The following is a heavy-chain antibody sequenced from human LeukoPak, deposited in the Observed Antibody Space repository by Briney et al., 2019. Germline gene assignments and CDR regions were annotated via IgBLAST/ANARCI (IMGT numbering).Heavy chain of an antibody. D-gene: IGHD6-19*01. CDR2: IYSGGST. V-gene: IGHV3-53*01. J-gene: IGHJ6*02. CDR1: GFIVSSNY. CDR3: ARDSIIAVAGNGMDV. Sequence: AGGSLRLSCAASGFIVSSNYMSWVRQAPGKGLGWVSVIYSGGSTYYADSVKGRFTISRDNSKNTLYLQMNSLRAEDTAVYYCARDSIIAVAGNGMDVWGQGTTVTVSS.